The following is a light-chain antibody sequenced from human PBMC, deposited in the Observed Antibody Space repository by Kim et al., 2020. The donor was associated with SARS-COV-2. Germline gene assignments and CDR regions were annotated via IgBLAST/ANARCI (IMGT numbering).Light chain of an antibody. CDR1: QDISNY. Sequence: DIQMTQSPSFLSASVGDRVTITCQASQDISNYLNWYQQNPGNPPNLLIYAASTLEEGVPSRFSGGGSGTHFTFTIRALQPEDSGTYYCQQYDNLPRAFGQGTKVEIK. CDR2: AAS. CDR3: QQYDNLPRA. V-gene: IGKV1-33*01. J-gene: IGKJ1*01.